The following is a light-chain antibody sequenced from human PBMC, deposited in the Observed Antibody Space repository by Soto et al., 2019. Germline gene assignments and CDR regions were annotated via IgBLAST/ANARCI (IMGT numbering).Light chain of an antibody. J-gene: IGLJ2*01. CDR2: EVS. Sequence: QSALTQPPSESGSPGQSVTISCTGTSSDVGGYDYVSWYLQSPGKAPKLIIYEVSKRPSGVPDRFSGSKSGNTASLTVSGLQVGDEGHYYCSSYAGSPVVFGGGTKLTVL. CDR1: SSDVGGYDY. CDR3: SSYAGSPVV. V-gene: IGLV2-8*01.